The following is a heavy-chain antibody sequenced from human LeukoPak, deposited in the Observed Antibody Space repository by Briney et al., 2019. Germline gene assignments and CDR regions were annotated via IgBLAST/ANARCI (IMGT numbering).Heavy chain of an antibody. Sequence: GGSLRLSCAASGFTFDDYAMHWVRQAPGKGLEWVSGISWNSGSIGYADSVKGRFTISRDNAKNSLYLQMNSLRAEDTALYYCAKDYYGSGSYYSPDYWGQGNLVTVSS. CDR1: GFTFDDYA. CDR2: ISWNSGSI. J-gene: IGHJ4*02. D-gene: IGHD3-10*01. CDR3: AKDYYGSGSYYSPDY. V-gene: IGHV3-9*01.